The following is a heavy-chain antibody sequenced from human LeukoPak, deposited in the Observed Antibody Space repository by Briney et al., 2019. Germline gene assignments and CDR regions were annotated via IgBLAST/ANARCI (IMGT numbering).Heavy chain of an antibody. V-gene: IGHV1-3*03. CDR2: INAGNGNT. Sequence: ASVKVSCKASGYTFTSYAMHWVRQAPGQRLEWMGWINAGNGNTKYSQEFQGRVTITRDTSASTAYMELSSLRSEDMAVYYCAKEMTTVTNHPPGLFDYWGQGTLVTVSS. D-gene: IGHD4-17*01. J-gene: IGHJ4*02. CDR1: GYTFTSYA. CDR3: AKEMTTVTNHPPGLFDY.